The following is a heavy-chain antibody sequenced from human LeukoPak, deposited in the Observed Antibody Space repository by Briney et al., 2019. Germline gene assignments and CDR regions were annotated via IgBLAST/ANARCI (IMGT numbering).Heavy chain of an antibody. Sequence: GGSLRLSCAASGFTFSSYSMNWVRQAPGKGLEWVSSISSSSSYIYYADSVKGRFTISRDNAKNSLYLQMNSLRAEDTAVYYCARGAWEWWYYYYMDVWGKGTTVTVSS. CDR3: ARGAWEWWYYYYMDV. CDR2: ISSSSSYI. CDR1: GFTFSSYS. D-gene: IGHD2-8*01. V-gene: IGHV3-21*01. J-gene: IGHJ6*03.